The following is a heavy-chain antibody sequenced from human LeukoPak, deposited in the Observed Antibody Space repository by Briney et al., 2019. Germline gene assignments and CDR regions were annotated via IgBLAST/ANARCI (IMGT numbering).Heavy chain of an antibody. Sequence: PSETLSLTCTVPGGSISSSSFYWGWIRQPPGKGLEWIGNIYYSGNTYYNSSLKSRVTISVDTSKNQFSLKLSSVTAADTAVYYCARRTSLNKLYSFDYWGQGALVTVSS. D-gene: IGHD2-2*01. CDR3: ARRTSLNKLYSFDY. J-gene: IGHJ4*02. V-gene: IGHV4-39*01. CDR1: GGSISSSSFY. CDR2: IYYSGNT.